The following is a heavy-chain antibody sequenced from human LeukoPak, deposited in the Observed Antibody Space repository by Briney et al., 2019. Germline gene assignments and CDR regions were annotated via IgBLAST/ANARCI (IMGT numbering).Heavy chain of an antibody. D-gene: IGHD3-16*02. CDR3: AREARYYDYVWGSYRYRNWFDP. V-gene: IGHV4-4*02. Sequence: PGGSLRLSCAASGFTFSSYEMNWVRQPPGKGLEWIGEIYHSGSTNYNPSLKSRVTISVDKSKNQFSLKLSSVTAADTAVYYCAREARYYDYVWGSYRYRNWFDPWGQGTLVTVSS. J-gene: IGHJ5*02. CDR2: IYHSGST. CDR1: GFTFSSYEM.